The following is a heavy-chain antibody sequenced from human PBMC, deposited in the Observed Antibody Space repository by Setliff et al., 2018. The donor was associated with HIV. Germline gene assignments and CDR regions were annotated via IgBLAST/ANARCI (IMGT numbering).Heavy chain of an antibody. Sequence: PSETLSLTCTVSGGSISNHYWGWIRQPPGKGLEFIGNIHYSGSTDYNPSIKSRVTMSVDMSKNQLSLKVTSVTAADTAVYYCGRQKKSSSWSPNDYWGQGTLVTVSS. CDR3: GRQKKSSSWSPNDY. D-gene: IGHD2-2*01. CDR2: IHYSGST. CDR1: GGSISNHY. J-gene: IGHJ4*02. V-gene: IGHV4-59*11.